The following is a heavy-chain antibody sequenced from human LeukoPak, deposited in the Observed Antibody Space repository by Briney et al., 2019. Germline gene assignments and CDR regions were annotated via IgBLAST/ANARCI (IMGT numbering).Heavy chain of an antibody. CDR3: ARLATPSTMGTRGRSWFES. CDR1: GDSIRSDS. D-gene: IGHD4/OR15-4a*01. V-gene: IGHV4-59*01. Sequence: SETLSLTCAVSGDSIRSDSRNWIQQPPGKGLEWIRYIYYTGSTNYNPSLKSRVTISVDTSNNPFSLKLISVTAADTAVYYYARLATPSTMGTRGRSWFESWGQGTLITVSS. CDR2: IYYTGST. J-gene: IGHJ5*01.